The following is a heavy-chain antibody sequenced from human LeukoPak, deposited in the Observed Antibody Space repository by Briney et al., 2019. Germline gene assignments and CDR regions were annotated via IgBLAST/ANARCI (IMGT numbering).Heavy chain of an antibody. V-gene: IGHV3-9*01. D-gene: IGHD1-26*01. CDR3: AKGSGTYQGPFDS. CDR2: ISWNGDDI. Sequence: GGSLRLSCAASGFTFDGYAMHWVRQAPGKGLQWVSSISWNGDDIGYADSVKGRFTISRDNAKNFLYLQMNSLRTEDKALYYCAKGSGTYQGPFDSWGQGTLVTVSS. J-gene: IGHJ4*02. CDR1: GFTFDGYA.